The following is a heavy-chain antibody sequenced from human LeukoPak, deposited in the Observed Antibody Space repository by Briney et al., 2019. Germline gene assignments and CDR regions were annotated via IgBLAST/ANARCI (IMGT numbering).Heavy chain of an antibody. V-gene: IGHV3-21*01. CDR2: ISSSSSYI. Sequence: GRSLRLSCAASGFTFSSYSMNWVRQAPGKWLEWVSSISSSSSYIYYADSVKGRFTISRDNAKNSLYLQMNSLRAEDTAVYYCARDLTTVTGGGYWGQGTLVTVSS. D-gene: IGHD4-11*01. CDR3: ARDLTTVTGGGY. CDR1: GFTFSSYS. J-gene: IGHJ4*02.